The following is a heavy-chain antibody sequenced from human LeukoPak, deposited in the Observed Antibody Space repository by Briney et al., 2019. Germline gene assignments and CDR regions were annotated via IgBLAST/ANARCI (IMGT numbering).Heavy chain of an antibody. CDR1: GYTFSDSY. CDR2: ISPNNGDT. J-gene: IGHJ4*02. D-gene: IGHD3-10*01. CDR3: VRSPIGASAY. Sequence: ASVKVSCKPSGYTFSDSYIHWVRQAPGVGLQWMGWISPNNGDTNYAEDFQGRVTMTRDTSIRTAYTELTRLTLNDTAVYYCVRSPIGASAYWGRGTLVTVSS. V-gene: IGHV1-2*02.